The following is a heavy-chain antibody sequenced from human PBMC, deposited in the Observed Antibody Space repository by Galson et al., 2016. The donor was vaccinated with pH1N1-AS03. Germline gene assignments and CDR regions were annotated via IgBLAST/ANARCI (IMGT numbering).Heavy chain of an antibody. CDR3: ARYFYGDYSNWLDP. D-gene: IGHD4-17*01. J-gene: IGHJ5*02. CDR1: GFSLSTSGMC. Sequence: PALVKPTQTLTLTCTFSGFSLSTSGMCVSWIRQPPGKALEWLALIDWDDDKYYSTSLKTRLTISKDTSKNQVVLTMTNMDPVDTAMYYCARYFYGDYSNWLDPWGQGTLVTVSS. CDR2: IDWDDDK. V-gene: IGHV2-70*01.